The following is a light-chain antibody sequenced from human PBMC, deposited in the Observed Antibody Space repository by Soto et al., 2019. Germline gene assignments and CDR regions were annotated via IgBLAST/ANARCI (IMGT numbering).Light chain of an antibody. CDR1: QSVSSSY. CDR3: QQYDNSPWT. J-gene: IGKJ1*01. Sequence: EIVLTQSPGTLSLSPGGGATLSCRASQSVSSSYLAWYQQKPGQAPRLLIYGASSRATGIPDRFSGGGSGTDFTLTIRRLEPEDFAVYYCQQYDNSPWTFGQGTKVEIK. CDR2: GAS. V-gene: IGKV3-20*01.